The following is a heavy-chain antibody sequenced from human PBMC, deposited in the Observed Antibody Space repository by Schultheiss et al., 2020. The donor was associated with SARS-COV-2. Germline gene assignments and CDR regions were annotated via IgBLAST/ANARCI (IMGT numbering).Heavy chain of an antibody. D-gene: IGHD1-7*01. Sequence: GESLKISCAASGFTFSSYWMSWVRQAPGKGLEWVANIKQDGSEKYYVDSVKGRFTISRDNAKNSLYLQMNSLRAEDTAVYYCAKSKGGNYKDAFDIWGQGTMVTVSS. J-gene: IGHJ3*02. V-gene: IGHV3-7*01. CDR3: AKSKGGNYKDAFDI. CDR2: IKQDGSEK. CDR1: GFTFSSYW.